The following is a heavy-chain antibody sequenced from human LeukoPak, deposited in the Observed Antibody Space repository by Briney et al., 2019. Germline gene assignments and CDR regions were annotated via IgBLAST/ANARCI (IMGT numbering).Heavy chain of an antibody. J-gene: IGHJ6*04. D-gene: IGHD3-22*01. Sequence: GGSLRLSCAASGFTVSSNYMSWVRQAPGKGLEWVSVIYSGGSTYYADSVKGRLTISRDNSKNTLYLQMNSLRAEDTAVYYCARPVQNYYDSKEPAGTDVWGKGTTVTVSS. CDR3: ARPVQNYYDSKEPAGTDV. V-gene: IGHV3-53*01. CDR1: GFTVSSNY. CDR2: IYSGGST.